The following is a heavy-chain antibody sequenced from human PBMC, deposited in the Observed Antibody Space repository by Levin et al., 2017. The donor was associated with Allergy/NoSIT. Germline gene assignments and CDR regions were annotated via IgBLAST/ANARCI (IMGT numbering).Heavy chain of an antibody. CDR2: IWDDGSNK. V-gene: IGHV3-33*01. CDR1: GFIFSSYG. D-gene: IGHD6-13*01. CDR3: ARDMGSSSWYLAYFDY. Sequence: LSLTCAASGFIFSSYGMHWVRQAPGKGLEWLGIIWDDGSNKYYADSVKGRFTISRDNSKNTLYLQMDSLRAEDTAVYYCARDMGSSSWYLAYFDYWGQGTLVTVSS. J-gene: IGHJ4*02.